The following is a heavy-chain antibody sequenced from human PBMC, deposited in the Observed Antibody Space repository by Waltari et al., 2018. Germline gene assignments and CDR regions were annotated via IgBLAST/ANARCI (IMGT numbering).Heavy chain of an antibody. D-gene: IGHD3-3*01. CDR1: GGSIPSSNSS. CDR2: VFYNGDT. CDR3: TRASIFGVALDAFDL. J-gene: IGHJ3*01. V-gene: IGHV4-39*01. Sequence: QVQLQESGPGLLKPSETLSLTCSVSGGSIPSSNSSWGWIRQPPGKGLEWIGSVFYNGDTYYNPSLKSRVTVSVDTSKNQVSLKLSSVTAADTAVYYCTRASIFGVALDAFDLWGQGTMVSVSS.